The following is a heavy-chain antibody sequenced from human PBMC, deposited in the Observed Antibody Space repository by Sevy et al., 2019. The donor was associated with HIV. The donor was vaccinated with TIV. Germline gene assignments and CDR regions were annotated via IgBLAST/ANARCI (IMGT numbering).Heavy chain of an antibody. J-gene: IGHJ5*02. CDR2: IYYSRSA. V-gene: IGHV4-39*01. CDR3: ARLTILGVVTDNWFDP. Sequence: SETLSLTCAVSGGYISSNNYYWGWIRQPPGKGLEWIGSIYYSRSAYYNPSLKSRVTISVDTSKNQFSLKVSSVTAADTAVYYCARLTILGVVTDNWFDPWGQGTLVTVSS. CDR1: GGYISSNNYY. D-gene: IGHD3-3*01.